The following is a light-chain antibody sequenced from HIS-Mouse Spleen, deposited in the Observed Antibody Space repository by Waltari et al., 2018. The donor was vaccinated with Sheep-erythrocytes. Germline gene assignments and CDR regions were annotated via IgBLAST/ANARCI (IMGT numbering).Light chain of an antibody. V-gene: IGKV1-6*01. CDR3: LQDYNYPYT. Sequence: AIQMTQSPSSLSASLGVRVNLTCLASQGIRNDLSWYQQKPGKAPKLLIYAASSLQSGVPSRFSSSGSGTDFTLTISSLQPEDFATYYCLQDYNYPYTFGQGTKLEIK. CDR1: QGIRND. J-gene: IGKJ2*01. CDR2: AAS.